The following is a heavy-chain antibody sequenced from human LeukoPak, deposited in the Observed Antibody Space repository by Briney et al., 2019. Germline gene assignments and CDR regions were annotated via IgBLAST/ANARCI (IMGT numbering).Heavy chain of an antibody. Sequence: GGSLRLSCAAPGFTVSSNYMSWVRQAPGKGLEWVSVIYSGGSTYYADSVKGRFTISRDNSKNTLYLQMNSLRAEDTAVYYCARAPSGSYSGFDYWGQGTLVTVSS. J-gene: IGHJ4*02. CDR1: GFTVSSNY. CDR3: ARAPSGSYSGFDY. CDR2: IYSGGST. D-gene: IGHD1-26*01. V-gene: IGHV3-53*01.